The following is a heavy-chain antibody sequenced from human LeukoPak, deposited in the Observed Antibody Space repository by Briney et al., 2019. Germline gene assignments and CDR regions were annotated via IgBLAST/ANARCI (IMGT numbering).Heavy chain of an antibody. D-gene: IGHD5-18*01. Sequence: SETLSLTCSVSGGSITNSSYYWNWIRQPAGKELEWIGRIYTSGSTNYNPCLKSRVTISVDTSKKQFSLRLSSVTAADTAVYYCARGRKYTSGYRVTELGSGYSDYWGQGTLVTVSS. CDR2: IYTSGST. CDR3: ARGRKYTSGYRVTELGSGYSDY. CDR1: GGSITNSSYY. J-gene: IGHJ4*02. V-gene: IGHV4-61*02.